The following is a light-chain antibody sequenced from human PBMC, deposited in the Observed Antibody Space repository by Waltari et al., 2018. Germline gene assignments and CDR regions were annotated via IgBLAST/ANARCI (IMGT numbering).Light chain of an antibody. Sequence: DIVMTQSPDSLAVSLGERATINCKSSQSVLYTSNNKNYFAWYQQKPGQPPKLLFYWASTRESGVPDRFSGSGSGTDFTLTISGLQAEDVAVYYCQQYYSPPWTFGQGTQVEIK. CDR2: WAS. CDR1: QSVLYTSNNKNY. CDR3: QQYYSPPWT. V-gene: IGKV4-1*01. J-gene: IGKJ1*01.